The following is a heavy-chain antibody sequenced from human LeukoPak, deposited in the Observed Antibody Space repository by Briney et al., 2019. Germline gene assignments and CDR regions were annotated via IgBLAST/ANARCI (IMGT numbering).Heavy chain of an antibody. Sequence: GGSLRLSCVASGFTFSDYSMNWVRRAPGNGLEWVSSISSGSTYIYYADSLKGRFTISRDNAKNSLYLQMNSLRAEDTAVYYCARGYGDSGNPRDYWGQGTLVTVSS. V-gene: IGHV3-21*01. D-gene: IGHD4-23*01. CDR2: ISSGSTYI. CDR1: GFTFSDYS. CDR3: ARGYGDSGNPRDY. J-gene: IGHJ4*02.